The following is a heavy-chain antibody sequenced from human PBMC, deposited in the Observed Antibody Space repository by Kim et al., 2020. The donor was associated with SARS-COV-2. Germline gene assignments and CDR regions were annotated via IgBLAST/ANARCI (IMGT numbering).Heavy chain of an antibody. CDR1: GFTFSSDE. V-gene: IGHV3-48*03. CDR2: ISKDGITM. CDR3: VKDIGYSYAFRY. Sequence: GGSLRLSCAASGFTFSSDEMNWVRQAPGKGLEWVSYISKDGITMYYADSVRGRFTISRDNAKSSLYLQMNSLRAEDTALYYCVKDIGYSYAFRYWGRGTLVTVSS. J-gene: IGHJ4*02. D-gene: IGHD5-18*01.